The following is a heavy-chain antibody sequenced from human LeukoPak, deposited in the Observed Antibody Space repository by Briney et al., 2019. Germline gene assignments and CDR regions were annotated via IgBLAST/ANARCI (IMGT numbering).Heavy chain of an antibody. Sequence: GGSLRLSCAVSGFRFSTYWMSWVRQAPGKGLEWVANTNQDGSEKHYVDSVKGRISISRDNAKSSLYLQMNSLRAEDTAVYYCAAFCSRTSCYVDYWGQGTLVTVSS. D-gene: IGHD2-2*01. CDR3: AAFCSRTSCYVDY. CDR2: TNQDGSEK. CDR1: GFRFSTYW. J-gene: IGHJ4*02. V-gene: IGHV3-7*01.